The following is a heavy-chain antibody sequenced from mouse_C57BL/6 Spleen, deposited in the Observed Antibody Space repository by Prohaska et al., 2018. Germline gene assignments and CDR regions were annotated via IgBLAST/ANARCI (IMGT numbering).Heavy chain of an antibody. CDR2: ILPGSGST. CDR1: GYTFTGYW. CDR3: ARSDYAMDY. Sequence: QFQLQQSGAELMKPGASVKLSCKATGYTFTGYWIEWVKQRPGHGLEWIGEILPGSGSTNDNEKFKGKATFTADTSSNTAYMQLSSLTTEDSAIYYCARSDYAMDYWGQGTSVTVSS. V-gene: IGHV1-9*01. J-gene: IGHJ4*01.